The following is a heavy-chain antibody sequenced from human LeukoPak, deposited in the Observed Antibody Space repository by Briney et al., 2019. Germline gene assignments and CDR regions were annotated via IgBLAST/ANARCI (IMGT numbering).Heavy chain of an antibody. Sequence: PGGSLRLSCAASGFTFSIYRMNWARQAPGKGLEWVSYISSSSSTIYYADSVKDRFTISRDNAKNSLYLQMNSLRAEDTAVYYCARDFRSSGDDLDYWGQGTLVTVSS. CDR1: GFTFSIYR. D-gene: IGHD3-22*01. V-gene: IGHV3-48*01. CDR3: ARDFRSSGDDLDY. CDR2: ISSSSSTI. J-gene: IGHJ4*02.